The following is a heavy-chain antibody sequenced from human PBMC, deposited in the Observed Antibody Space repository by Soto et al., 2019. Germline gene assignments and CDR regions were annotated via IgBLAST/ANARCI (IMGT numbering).Heavy chain of an antibody. V-gene: IGHV3-30*18. Sequence: PGGSLRLSCAASGFTFSSYGVHWVRQAPGKGLEWVAVISYDGSNKYYADSVKGRFTISRDNSKNTLYLQMNSLRAEDTAVYYCAKEAPYYYDSSGDYSYYFDYWGQGTLVTVSS. CDR3: AKEAPYYYDSSGDYSYYFDY. J-gene: IGHJ4*02. CDR2: ISYDGSNK. CDR1: GFTFSSYG. D-gene: IGHD3-22*01.